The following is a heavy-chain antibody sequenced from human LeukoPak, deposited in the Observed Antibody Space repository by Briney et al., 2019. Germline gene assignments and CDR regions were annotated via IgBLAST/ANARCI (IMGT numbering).Heavy chain of an antibody. J-gene: IGHJ4*02. Sequence: GGSLRLSCAASGFTVSSNYMSWVRQAPGKGLEWVAFIRYDGSNKYYADSVKGRFTISRDNSKNTLYLQMNSLRAEDTAVYYCAKLAYSSSSSVDYWGQGTLVTVSS. CDR2: IRYDGSNK. CDR1: GFTVSSNY. D-gene: IGHD6-6*01. V-gene: IGHV3-30*02. CDR3: AKLAYSSSSSVDY.